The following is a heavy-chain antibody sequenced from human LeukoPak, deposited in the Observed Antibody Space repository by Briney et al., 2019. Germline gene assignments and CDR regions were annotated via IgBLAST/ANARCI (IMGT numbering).Heavy chain of an antibody. V-gene: IGHV1-2*02. CDR2: INPNSGGT. D-gene: IGHD2-15*01. Sequence: ASVKVSCKASGYTLTGYYMHWVRQAPGQGLEWMGWINPNSGGTNYAQKFQGRVTMTRDTSISTAYMELSRLRSDDTAVYYCARQRYVVVVAATPELGYWGQGTLVTVSS. CDR1: GYTLTGYY. CDR3: ARQRYVVVVAATPELGY. J-gene: IGHJ4*02.